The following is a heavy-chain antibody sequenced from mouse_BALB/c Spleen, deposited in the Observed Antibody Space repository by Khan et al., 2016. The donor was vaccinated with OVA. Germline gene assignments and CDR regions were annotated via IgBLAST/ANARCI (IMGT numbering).Heavy chain of an antibody. CDR3: GRSTYYGSGLYAMDY. CDR1: AYTFTSYW. V-gene: IGHV1S41*01. CDR2: IAPGSGSN. J-gene: IGHJ4*01. Sequence: DLVKPGASVKLSCKASAYTFTSYWINWIKQRPGQGLEWIGRIAPGSGSNYYNEMFKGKATLTVDTSSTTAYIQVRSLSSEDSAVYFCGRSTYYGSGLYAMDYWGQGTSVTVSS. D-gene: IGHD1-1*01.